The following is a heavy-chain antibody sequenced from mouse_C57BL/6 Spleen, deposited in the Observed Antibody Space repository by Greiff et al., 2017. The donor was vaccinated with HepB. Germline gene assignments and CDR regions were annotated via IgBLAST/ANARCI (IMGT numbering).Heavy chain of an antibody. J-gene: IGHJ3*01. CDR2: ISSGSSTI. V-gene: IGHV5-17*01. CDR3: ARDWDWAY. CDR1: GFTFSDYG. D-gene: IGHD4-1*01. Sequence: EVKVVDSGGGLVKPGGSLKLSCAASGFTFSDYGMHWVRQAPEKGLEWVAYISSGSSTIYYAHTVKGRFTISRDNAKNTLFLQRTSLRSGDTAMYYCARDWDWAYWGQGTLVTVSA.